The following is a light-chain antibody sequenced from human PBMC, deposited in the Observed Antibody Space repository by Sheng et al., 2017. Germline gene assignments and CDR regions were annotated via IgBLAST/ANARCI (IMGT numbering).Light chain of an antibody. CDR2: EGS. CDR3: SSYAGSDTPWL. V-gene: IGLV2-23*01. J-gene: IGLJ3*02. CDR1: SSNVGS. Sequence: QSALTQPASVSGSPGQSITISCTGTSSNVGSYSWYQLHPGKAPKLMIYEGSKRTSGVSNRFSGSRSGNTASLTISGLQAEDEAAYYCSSYAGSDTPWLFGGGTKLTVL.